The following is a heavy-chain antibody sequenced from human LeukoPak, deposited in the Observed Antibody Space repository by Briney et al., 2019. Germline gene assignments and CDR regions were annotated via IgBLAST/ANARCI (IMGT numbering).Heavy chain of an antibody. CDR3: ARVLFLGAGQFDY. V-gene: IGHV3-33*01. CDR1: GFTFSSYG. CDR2: IWYDGSNK. D-gene: IGHD3-16*01. Sequence: GRSLRLSCAASGFTFSSYGMHWVRQAPGKGLEWVAVIWYDGSNKYYADSVKGRFTISRDNSKNTLYLQMNSLRAEDTAVYYCARVLFLGAGQFDYWGQGTLVTVSS. J-gene: IGHJ4*02.